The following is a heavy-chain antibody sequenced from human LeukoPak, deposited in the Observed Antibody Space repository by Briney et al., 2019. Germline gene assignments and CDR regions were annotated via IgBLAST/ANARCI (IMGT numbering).Heavy chain of an antibody. Sequence: GGSLRLSCAASGFTFSSYAMHWVRQAPGKGLEWVSVISYNGYSKYYADSVKGRFTISRDNSKNTLYLQMNSLRAEDTAVYFCAKGATYCTSTSCPDVFDIWGQGTMVTVSS. CDR3: AKGATYCTSTSCPDVFDI. D-gene: IGHD2-2*01. J-gene: IGHJ3*02. V-gene: IGHV3-30-3*01. CDR2: ISYNGYSK. CDR1: GFTFSSYA.